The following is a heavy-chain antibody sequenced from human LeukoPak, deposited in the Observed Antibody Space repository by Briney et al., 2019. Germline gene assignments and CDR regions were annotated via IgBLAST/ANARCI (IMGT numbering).Heavy chain of an antibody. Sequence: ASVKVSCKVSGYTLTELSMHWVRQAPGQGLEWMGWINPNSGGTNYAQKFQGRVTMTRDTSISTAYMELSRLRSDDTAVYYCARDRSIYYDSSGYYFDTFDIWGQGTMVTVSS. J-gene: IGHJ3*02. V-gene: IGHV1-2*02. CDR2: INPNSGGT. CDR3: ARDRSIYYDSSGYYFDTFDI. CDR1: GYTLTELS. D-gene: IGHD3-22*01.